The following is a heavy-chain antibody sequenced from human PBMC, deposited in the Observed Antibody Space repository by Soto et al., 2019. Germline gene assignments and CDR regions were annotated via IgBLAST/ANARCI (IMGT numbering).Heavy chain of an antibody. CDR1: GGSISSSSYY. D-gene: IGHD6-25*01. Sequence: QLQLQESGPGLVKPSETLSLTCTVSGGSISSSSYYWGWIRQPPGKGLEWIGSIYYSGSTYYNPSLQSRVTISVDTSKNQVSLKLSSVTAADTAVYYCAGRRSGRLGYFDLWGRGTLVTVSS. J-gene: IGHJ2*01. V-gene: IGHV4-39*01. CDR3: AGRRSGRLGYFDL. CDR2: IYYSGST.